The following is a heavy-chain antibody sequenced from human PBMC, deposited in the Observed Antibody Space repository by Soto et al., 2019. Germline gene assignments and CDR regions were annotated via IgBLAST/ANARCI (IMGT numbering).Heavy chain of an antibody. CDR1: GFTFSASY. V-gene: IGHV3-11*06. J-gene: IGHJ6*02. Sequence: GGSLRLSCSASGFTFSASYMSWVRQAPGKGLEWISYISGTSSYTTYADSVKGRFTISRDNAKNSLYLQMDSLRVEDTAVYYCARDGRAYTERYLLNYYYCDGMDVWGQGTTVTVSS. CDR2: ISGTSSYT. D-gene: IGHD3-16*01. CDR3: ARDGRAYTERYLLNYYYCDGMDV.